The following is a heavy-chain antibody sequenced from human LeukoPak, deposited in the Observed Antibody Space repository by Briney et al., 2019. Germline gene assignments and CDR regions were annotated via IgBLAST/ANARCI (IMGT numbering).Heavy chain of an antibody. Sequence: GGSLRLSCAASGFTFSSYGMHWVRQAPGKGLEWVAFVHFDGTTKYSGDSVKGRFTVSRDNSKDILYLQMDSLKPEDTGVYYCAKDQCTRTRCDGYPGHWGQGTLVAVSS. J-gene: IGHJ4*02. CDR2: VHFDGTTK. CDR1: GFTFSSYG. CDR3: AKDQCTRTRCDGYPGH. D-gene: IGHD2-2*03. V-gene: IGHV3-30*02.